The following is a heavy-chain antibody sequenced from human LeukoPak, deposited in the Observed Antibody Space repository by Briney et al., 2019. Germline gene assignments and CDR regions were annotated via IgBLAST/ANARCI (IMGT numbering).Heavy chain of an antibody. J-gene: IGHJ4*02. CDR1: GFTFSSYA. CDR2: ISGSGGST. V-gene: IGHV3-23*01. D-gene: IGHD3-22*01. Sequence: GGSLRLSCAASGFTFSSYAISWVRQAPGKGLEWVSAISGSGGSTYYADSVKGRFTISRDNSKNTLYLQMNSLRAEDTAVYYCARENYDSSGYYFDYWGQGTLVTVSS. CDR3: ARENYDSSGYYFDY.